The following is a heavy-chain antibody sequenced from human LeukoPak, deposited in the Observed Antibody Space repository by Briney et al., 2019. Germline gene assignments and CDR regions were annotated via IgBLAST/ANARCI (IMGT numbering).Heavy chain of an antibody. Sequence: SETLSLTCTVSGYSISSGYYWGWIRQPPGKGLEWIGSIYHSGSTYYNPSLKSRVTISVDTSKNQFSLKLSSVTAADTAVYYCAGGVANYDFWSGYYRFAFDIWGQGTMVTVSS. CDR2: IYHSGST. V-gene: IGHV4-38-2*02. D-gene: IGHD3-3*01. CDR3: AGGVANYDFWSGYYRFAFDI. J-gene: IGHJ3*02. CDR1: GYSISSGYY.